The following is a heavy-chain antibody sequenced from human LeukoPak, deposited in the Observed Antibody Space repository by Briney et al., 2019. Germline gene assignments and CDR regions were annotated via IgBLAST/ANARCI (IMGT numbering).Heavy chain of an antibody. V-gene: IGHV4-34*01. CDR2: INHSGST. J-gene: IGHJ4*02. D-gene: IGHD3-9*01. CDR1: GFTFTDFH. Sequence: PGGSLRLSCVASGFTFTDFHMNWVRQPPGKGLEWIGEINHSGSTNYNPSLKSRVTISVDTSKNQFSLKLSSVTAADTAVYYCARVLGYFDWLIDYWGQGTLVTVSS. CDR3: ARVLGYFDWLIDY.